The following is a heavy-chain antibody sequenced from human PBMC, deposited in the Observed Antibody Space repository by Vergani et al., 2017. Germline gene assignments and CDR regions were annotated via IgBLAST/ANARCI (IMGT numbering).Heavy chain of an antibody. V-gene: IGHV3-23*04. CDR1: GGTGRKPD. CDR2: ISGRGGKT. CDR3: AKXLSDFWSGSTGGVHFDD. J-gene: IGHJ4*02. Sequence: EVQRVESGGGGGETGGARRRKGAAEGGTGRKPDTRGEGKEQGKGLEWVSVISGRGGKTYYADSVKGRFTISRDNSKNTLYLQMNSLRAEDTAVYYCAKXLSDFWSGSTGGVHFDDWGQGTLVTVSS. D-gene: IGHD3-3*01.